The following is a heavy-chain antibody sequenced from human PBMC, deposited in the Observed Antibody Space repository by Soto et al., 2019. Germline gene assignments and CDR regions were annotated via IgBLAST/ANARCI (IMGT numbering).Heavy chain of an antibody. Sequence: PGGSLRLSCAASGFTFSSYWMHWVRRAPGKGLVWVSRINSDGSSTSYADSVKGRFTISRDNAKNTLYLQMNSLRAEDTAVYYCARAPIVVVPAASRPVYYYYYGMDVWGQGTTVTVSS. D-gene: IGHD2-2*01. V-gene: IGHV3-74*01. J-gene: IGHJ6*02. CDR2: INSDGSST. CDR3: ARAPIVVVPAASRPVYYYYYGMDV. CDR1: GFTFSSYW.